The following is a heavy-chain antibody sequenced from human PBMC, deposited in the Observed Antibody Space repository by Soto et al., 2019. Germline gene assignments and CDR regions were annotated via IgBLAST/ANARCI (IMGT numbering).Heavy chain of an antibody. D-gene: IGHD2-15*01. CDR1: GGSVSSGSYY. CDR2: IYYSGST. V-gene: IGHV4-61*01. Sequence: PSETLSLTCTVSGGSVSSGSYYWSWIRQPPGKGLEWIGYIYYSGSTNYNPSLKSRVTISVDTSKNQFSLKLSSVTAADTAVYYCARVIGYFSGAKTCSGMDDWGQGTTVTVSS. CDR3: ARVIGYFSGAKTCSGMDD. J-gene: IGHJ6*02.